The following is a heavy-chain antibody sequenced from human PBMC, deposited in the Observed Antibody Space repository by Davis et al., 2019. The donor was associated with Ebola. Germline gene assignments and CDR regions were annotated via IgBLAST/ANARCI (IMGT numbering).Heavy chain of an antibody. CDR3: AKDLAAMTLNYYFDY. D-gene: IGHD2-2*01. J-gene: IGHJ4*02. V-gene: IGHV3-23*01. CDR1: GFSFSDNW. Sequence: GESLKISCAASGFSFSDNWMSWVRQAPGKGLEWVSAFSVSSGNTYYADSVKGRFTISRDNSKNTLYLQMNSLRAEDTAIYYCAKDLAAMTLNYYFDYWGQGTLVTVSS. CDR2: FSVSSGNT.